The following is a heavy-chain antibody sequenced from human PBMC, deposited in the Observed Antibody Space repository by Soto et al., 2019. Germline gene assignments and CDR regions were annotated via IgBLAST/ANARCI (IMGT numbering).Heavy chain of an antibody. D-gene: IGHD3-9*01. CDR2: IYPGDSDT. J-gene: IGHJ6*02. CDR3: AKQKNVFFTGYYRYYGMDV. CDR1: GYSFSTHW. Sequence: HGESLKISCKGSGYSFSTHWVGWVRQTPGKGLEWMGIIYPGDSDTRYSPSFQGQVTISADESISTAYLQWSSLKASDTAVYYCAKQKNVFFTGYYRYYGMDVGGQGTTVTVSS. V-gene: IGHV5-51*01.